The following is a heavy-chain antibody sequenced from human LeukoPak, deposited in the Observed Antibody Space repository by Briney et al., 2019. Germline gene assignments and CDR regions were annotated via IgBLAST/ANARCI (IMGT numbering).Heavy chain of an antibody. J-gene: IGHJ4*02. D-gene: IGHD3-9*01. CDR2: IYYSGST. CDR3: ARSNLGYYDILTPDY. CDR1: GGSISSYY. V-gene: IGHV4-59*05. Sequence: SETLSLTCTVSGGSISSYYWSWIRQPPGKGLEWIGSIYYSGSTYYNPSLKSRVTISVDTSKNQFSLKLSSVTAADTAVYYCARSNLGYYDILTPDYWGQGTLVTVSS.